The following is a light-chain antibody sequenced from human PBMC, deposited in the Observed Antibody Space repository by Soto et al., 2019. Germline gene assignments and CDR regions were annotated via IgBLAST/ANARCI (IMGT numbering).Light chain of an antibody. Sequence: EIVLTQSPGTLSLSSGERATLSCRASQSVSSSYLTCYQQKPGQAPRLLIYGASSRATGISHRFSDSGSAKDFTLTISRLEPEDFAVYYCQQYAGSRTFGQGTKVEIK. CDR3: QQYAGSRT. J-gene: IGKJ1*01. CDR1: QSVSSSY. CDR2: GAS. V-gene: IGKV3-20*01.